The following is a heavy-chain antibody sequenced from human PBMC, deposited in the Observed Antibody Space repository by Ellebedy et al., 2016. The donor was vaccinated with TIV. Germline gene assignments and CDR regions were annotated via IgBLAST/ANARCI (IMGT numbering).Heavy chain of an antibody. CDR3: ARIPGPPMFGMDV. J-gene: IGHJ6*02. Sequence: SGPTLVXPTETLTLTCTFSGFSLNTDTMCVNWIRHSPGGALEWLALVDWDDEKFYNPSHKTRLTISKDTSKNQVVLTVTNVDPADTATYFCARIPGPPMFGMDVWGPGVTVIVSS. CDR1: GFSLNTDTMC. D-gene: IGHD3-10*01. V-gene: IGHV2-70*01. CDR2: VDWDDEK.